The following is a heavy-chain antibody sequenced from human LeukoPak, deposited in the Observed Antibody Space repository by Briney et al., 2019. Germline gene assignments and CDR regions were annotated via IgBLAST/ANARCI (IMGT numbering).Heavy chain of an antibody. CDR3: ARAESIIVVVVAAYYGMDV. D-gene: IGHD2-15*01. V-gene: IGHV3-21*01. J-gene: IGHJ6*02. Sequence: GGSLRLSCAASGFTFSSYSMNWVRQAPGKGLEWVSSISSSSSYIYYADSVKGRFTISRDNAKNSLYLQMNSLRAEGTAVYYCARAESIIVVVVAAYYGMDVWGQGTTVTVSS. CDR1: GFTFSSYS. CDR2: ISSSSSYI.